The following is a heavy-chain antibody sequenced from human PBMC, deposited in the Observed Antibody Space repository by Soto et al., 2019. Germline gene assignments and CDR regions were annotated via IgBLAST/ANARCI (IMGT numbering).Heavy chain of an antibody. CDR3: ERGLNVYNHSGYYYY. V-gene: IGHV3-53*01. CDR1: GCTVSSNY. D-gene: IGHD3-22*01. CDR2: IYTGGST. Sequence: EVQLVESGGGLIQPGGSLRLSCAASGCTVSSNYMSWVRQAPGKGLEWVSIIYTGGSTHYAPSEKSRFTTSRDNSNNTLYLQMNSPSAEDTAVYYYERGLNVYNHSGYYYYWGQGTRVNVSP. J-gene: IGHJ4*02.